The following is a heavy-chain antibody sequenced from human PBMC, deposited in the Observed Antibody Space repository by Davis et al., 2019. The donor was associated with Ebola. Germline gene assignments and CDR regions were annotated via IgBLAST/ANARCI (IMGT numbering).Heavy chain of an antibody. J-gene: IGHJ4*02. D-gene: IGHD1-26*01. CDR3: ARHSALNY. Sequence: GGSLRLSCAASGFTFSSSAMSWGRQAPGKGLEWVAVISYDESNKYYADSVKGRFTISRDNSKNALYLQMNSLRAEDTAVYYCARHSALNYWGQGTLVTVSS. CDR1: GFTFSSSA. CDR2: ISYDESNK. V-gene: IGHV3-30*03.